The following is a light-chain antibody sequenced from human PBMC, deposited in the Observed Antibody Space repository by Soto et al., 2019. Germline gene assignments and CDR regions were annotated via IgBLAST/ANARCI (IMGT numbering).Light chain of an antibody. Sequence: EIVMTQSPVTLSASPGERVTLSCRASQSVNINLAWYQQRHGQAPRVLIYGASNRASGIPDKFSGSGSGTDFTLTISSLEPDDFALYFCQQYKYLPPLTFGGGTRVEIK. CDR3: QQYKYLPPLT. CDR2: GAS. CDR1: QSVNIN. J-gene: IGKJ4*01. V-gene: IGKV3D-15*01.